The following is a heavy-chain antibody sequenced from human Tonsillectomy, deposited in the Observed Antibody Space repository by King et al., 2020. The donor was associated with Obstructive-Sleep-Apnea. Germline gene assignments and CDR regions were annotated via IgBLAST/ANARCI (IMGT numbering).Heavy chain of an antibody. CDR3: ARHRGVEDYGGYGDYFDY. Sequence: VQLQESGPGLVKPSETLSLTCTVSGGSISNYYWSWIRQPPGKGLEWIGYMYYSGNTNFNPSLKSRVTIAADTSKIQFSLRLSSLTAADTAVYYCARHRGVEDYGGYGDYFDYWGQGTLVTVSS. CDR1: GGSISNYY. CDR2: MYYSGNT. J-gene: IGHJ4*02. V-gene: IGHV4-59*08. D-gene: IGHD5-12*01.